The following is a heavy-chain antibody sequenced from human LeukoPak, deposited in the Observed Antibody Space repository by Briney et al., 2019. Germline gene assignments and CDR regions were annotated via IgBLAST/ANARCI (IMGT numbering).Heavy chain of an antibody. CDR3: ASLMITFGGVIAPLDY. Sequence: RSGGSLRLSCAASGFTFSDAWMSWVRQTPGKGLEWVGRIKSKTDGGTTDYTAPVKGRFTISRDDSKNTLYLQMNSLRAEDTAVYYCASLMITFGGVIAPLDYWGQGTLVTVSS. V-gene: IGHV3-15*01. D-gene: IGHD3-16*02. CDR2: IKSKTDGGTT. CDR1: GFTFSDAW. J-gene: IGHJ4*02.